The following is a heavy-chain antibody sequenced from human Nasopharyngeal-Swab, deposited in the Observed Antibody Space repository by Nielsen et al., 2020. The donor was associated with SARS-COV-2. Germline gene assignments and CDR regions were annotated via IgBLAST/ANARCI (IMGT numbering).Heavy chain of an antibody. V-gene: IGHV1-69*06. CDR3: ARLDGYNYCFDY. D-gene: IGHD5-24*01. CDR1: GGTFSSYA. CDR2: IIPIFGTA. J-gene: IGHJ4*02. Sequence: PVKVSCKASGGTFSSYAISWVRQAPGQGLEWMGGIIPIFGTANYAQKFQGRVTITADKSTSTAYMELSSLRSEDTAVYYCARLDGYNYCFDYWGQGTLVTVSS.